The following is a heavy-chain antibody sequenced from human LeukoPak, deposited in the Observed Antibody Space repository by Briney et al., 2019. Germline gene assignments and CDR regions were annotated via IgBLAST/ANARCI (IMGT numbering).Heavy chain of an antibody. CDR1: GFTFSSYS. J-gene: IGHJ3*02. CDR2: ISSSSSYV. V-gene: IGHV3-21*01. Sequence: GGSLRLSCAASGFTFSSYSMNWVRQAPGKGLEWVSSISSSSSYVYYADSVKGRFTISRDNAKNSLYLQMNSLRAEDTAVYYCARDRSVDAFDIWGQGTMVTVSS. CDR3: ARDRSVDAFDI.